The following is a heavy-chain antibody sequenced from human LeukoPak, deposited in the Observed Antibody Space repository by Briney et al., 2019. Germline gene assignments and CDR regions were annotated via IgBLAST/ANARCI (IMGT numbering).Heavy chain of an antibody. CDR3: ASPPSGDYVWGSYRPLGY. V-gene: IGHV3-23*01. J-gene: IGHJ4*02. D-gene: IGHD3-16*02. CDR1: GFTFSTYG. Sequence: GGSLRLSCAASGFTFSTYGMSWVRQAPGKGLEWVSAISGSGDQTYYADSVKGRFTFSRDNSNNILHLQMHSLRAEDTAVYYCASPPSGDYVWGSYRPLGYWGQGTLVTVSS. CDR2: ISGSGDQT.